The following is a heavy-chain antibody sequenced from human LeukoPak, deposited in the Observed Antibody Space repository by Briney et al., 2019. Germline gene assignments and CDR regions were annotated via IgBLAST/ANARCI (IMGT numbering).Heavy chain of an antibody. CDR3: ARGLEWLTRRHTWFDP. V-gene: IGHV1-18*01. Sequence: ASVKVSCKASSYTFTNYAFTWVRQAPGQGLEWMGWISAYNGNTKYAQKLQGRVTMTTDTSTSTAHMELRSLRSDDTAVYYCARGLEWLTRRHTWFDPWGQGTLVTVSS. CDR2: ISAYNGNT. CDR1: SYTFTNYA. D-gene: IGHD3-3*01. J-gene: IGHJ5*02.